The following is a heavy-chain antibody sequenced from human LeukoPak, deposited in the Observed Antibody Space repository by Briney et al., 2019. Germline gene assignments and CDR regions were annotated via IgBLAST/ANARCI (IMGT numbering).Heavy chain of an antibody. J-gene: IGHJ4*02. Sequence: SETLSLTCTVSGGSISSGDYYWSWIRQPPGKGLEWIGYIYYSGSTYYNPSLKSRVTISVDTSKNQFSLKLSSVPAAAPAVYYCAGYYDSSGYYSKKGEYYFDYWGQGTLVTVSS. D-gene: IGHD3-22*01. V-gene: IGHV4-30-4*08. CDR2: IYYSGST. CDR3: AGYYDSSGYYSKKGEYYFDY. CDR1: GGSISSGDYY.